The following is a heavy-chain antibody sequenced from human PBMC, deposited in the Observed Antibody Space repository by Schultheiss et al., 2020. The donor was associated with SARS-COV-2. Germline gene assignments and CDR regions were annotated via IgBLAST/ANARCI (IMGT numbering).Heavy chain of an antibody. CDR2: IYWNDDK. CDR3: GRGHPIKYNWFDP. V-gene: IGHV2-5*01. Sequence: SGPTLVQPTQTLTLTCSFSGFSLTTGVGVGWLRQPPGKALEWLALIYWNDDKRYSPSLKSRLTITKDTSKNQVVLTMTNMEPVDTATYYCGRGHPIKYNWFDPWGQGTLVTVSS. D-gene: IGHD3-10*01. J-gene: IGHJ5*02. CDR1: GFSLTTGVG.